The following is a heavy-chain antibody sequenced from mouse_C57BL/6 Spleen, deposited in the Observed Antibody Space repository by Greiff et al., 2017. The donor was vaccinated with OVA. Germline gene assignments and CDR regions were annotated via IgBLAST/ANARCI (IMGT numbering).Heavy chain of an antibody. J-gene: IGHJ4*01. CDR3: AKGLITTVVATKAMDY. CDR2: IDPNSGGT. V-gene: IGHV1-72*01. Sequence: VQLQQPGAELVKPGASVKLSCKASGYTFTSYWMHWVKQRPGRGLEWIGRIDPNSGGTKYNEKFKSKATLTVDKPSSTAYMQLSSLTSEDSAVYYCAKGLITTVVATKAMDYWGQGTSVTVSS. D-gene: IGHD1-1*01. CDR1: GYTFTSYW.